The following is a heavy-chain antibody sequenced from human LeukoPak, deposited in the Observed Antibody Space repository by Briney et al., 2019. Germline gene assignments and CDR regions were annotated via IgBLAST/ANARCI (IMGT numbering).Heavy chain of an antibody. CDR2: IYYSGST. V-gene: IGHV4-39*01. CDR1: GGSISSSSYY. CDR3: ARGLDYDILTGPSPDAFDI. Sequence: TLSLTCTVSGGSISSSSYYWGWIRQPPGKGLEWIGSIYYSGSTYYNPSLKSRVTISVDTSKNQFSLKLSSVTAADTAVYYCARGLDYDILTGPSPDAFDIWGQGTMVTVSS. D-gene: IGHD3-9*01. J-gene: IGHJ3*02.